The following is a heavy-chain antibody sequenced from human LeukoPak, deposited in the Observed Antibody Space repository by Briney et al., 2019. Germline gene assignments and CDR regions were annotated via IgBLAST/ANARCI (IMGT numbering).Heavy chain of an antibody. CDR2: INYSGST. CDR3: ARTSYHYNSGDYGWYFDY. CDR1: PGSISGYY. Sequence: PSETLSLTCTVSPGSISGYYWSWIRQPPGKGLEWIGYINYSGSTNYNPSLNSRVTISVDTSKNQFSLRLTSVTAADTAVYYCARTSYHYNSGDYGWYFDYWGQGTLVTVSA. D-gene: IGHD3-10*01. J-gene: IGHJ4*02. V-gene: IGHV4-59*01.